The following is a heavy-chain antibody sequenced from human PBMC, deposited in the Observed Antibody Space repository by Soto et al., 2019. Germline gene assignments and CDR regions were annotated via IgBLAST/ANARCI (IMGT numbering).Heavy chain of an antibody. D-gene: IGHD6-19*01. CDR3: ARGSNGPYWYFDL. CDR2: IIPILGIA. J-gene: IGHJ2*01. CDR1: GGTFSSYT. V-gene: IGHV1-69*02. Sequence: QVQLVQSGAEVKKPGSSVKVSCKASGGTFSSYTISWVRQAPGQGLEWMGRIIPILGIANYAQKFQGRVTITADKSTSTAYMELISLRSEDTAVYYCARGSNGPYWYFDLWGRGTLVTVSS.